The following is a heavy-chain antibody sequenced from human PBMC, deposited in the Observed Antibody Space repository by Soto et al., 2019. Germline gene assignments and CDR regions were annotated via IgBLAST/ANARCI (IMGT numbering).Heavy chain of an antibody. V-gene: IGHV4-59*08. J-gene: IGHJ3*02. D-gene: IGHD4-17*01. CDR2: IYYSGST. CDR1: GGSISSYY. CDR3: ARRTVTHEAFDI. Sequence: PSETLSLTXTVSGGSISSYYWSWIRQPPGKGLEWIGYIYYSGSTNYNPSLKSRVTISVDTSNNQFSLKLSSVTAADTAVYYCARRTVTHEAFDIWGQGTMVTVSS.